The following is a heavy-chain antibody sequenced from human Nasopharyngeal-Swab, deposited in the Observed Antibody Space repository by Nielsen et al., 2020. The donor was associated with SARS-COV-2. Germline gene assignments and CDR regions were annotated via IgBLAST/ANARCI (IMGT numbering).Heavy chain of an antibody. CDR2: INHSGST. CDR1: GGSFSGSY. CDR3: ASAYSSSWLHY. V-gene: IGHV4-34*01. J-gene: IGHJ4*02. D-gene: IGHD6-13*01. Sequence: GSLRLSCAVYGGSFSGSYWSWIRQPPGKGLEWIGEINHSGSTNYNPSLKSRVTISVDTSKNQFSLKLSSVTAADTAVYYCASAYSSSWLHYWGQGTLVTVSS.